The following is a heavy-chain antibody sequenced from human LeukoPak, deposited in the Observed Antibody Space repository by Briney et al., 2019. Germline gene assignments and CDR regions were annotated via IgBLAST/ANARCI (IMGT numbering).Heavy chain of an antibody. CDR2: IDHSGST. D-gene: IGHD3-22*01. Sequence: PSETLSLTCAVYGGSFSGYYWSWIRQPPGKGLEWIGEIDHSGSTYYNPSLKSRITISVDTSKNHFSLRLSSVTAADTAVYYCARDFSQSWYYYDSSGYRLGYYFDYWGQGTLVTVSS. J-gene: IGHJ4*02. CDR1: GGSFSGYY. V-gene: IGHV4-34*01. CDR3: ARDFSQSWYYYDSSGYRLGYYFDY.